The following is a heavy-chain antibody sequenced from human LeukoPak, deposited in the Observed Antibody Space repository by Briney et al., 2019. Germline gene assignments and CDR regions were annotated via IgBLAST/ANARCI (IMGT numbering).Heavy chain of an antibody. J-gene: IGHJ4*02. Sequence: RASVKVSCKVSGYTLTELSMHWVRQAPGKGREWMGGFDPEDGETIYAQKFQGRVTMTEDTSTDTAYMELSSLRSEDTAVYYCATETDGIAAAGFDYWGQGTLVTVSS. D-gene: IGHD6-13*01. CDR2: FDPEDGET. CDR1: GYTLTELS. V-gene: IGHV1-24*01. CDR3: ATETDGIAAAGFDY.